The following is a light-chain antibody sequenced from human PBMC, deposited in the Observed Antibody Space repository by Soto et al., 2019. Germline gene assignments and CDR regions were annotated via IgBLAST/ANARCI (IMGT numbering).Light chain of an antibody. Sequence: QPVLTQSPSASASLGASVKLTCTLSSGHSSYAIAWHQQQPEKGPRYLMKLNSDGSHSKGDGIPDRFSGSSSGAERYLTISRLQSEDEAAYYCQTWGTGIHYVFGTGTKVTVL. CDR3: QTWGTGIHYV. CDR2: LNSDGSH. J-gene: IGLJ1*01. V-gene: IGLV4-69*01. CDR1: SGHSSYA.